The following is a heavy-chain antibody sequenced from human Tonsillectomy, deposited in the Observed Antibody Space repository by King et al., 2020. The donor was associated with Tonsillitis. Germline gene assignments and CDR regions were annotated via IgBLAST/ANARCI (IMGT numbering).Heavy chain of an antibody. V-gene: IGHV1-46*03. Sequence: QLVQSGAEVKKPGASVKVSCKASGYTFTSYHIHWVRQAPGQGLEWMGMVNTTTAYAQKFQGRVTMTRDTSTSTVYMELSSLRSDDTAVYYCARVYGVSVTGALYYWGQGTLVTVSS. D-gene: IGHD6-19*01. CDR1: GYTFTSYH. CDR3: ARVYGVSVTGALYY. CDR2: VNTTT. J-gene: IGHJ4*02.